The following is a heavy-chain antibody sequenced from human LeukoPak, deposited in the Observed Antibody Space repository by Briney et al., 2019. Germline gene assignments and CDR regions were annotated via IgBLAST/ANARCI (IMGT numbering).Heavy chain of an antibody. CDR3: ARGSVVRYQLLYVGYYYGMDV. V-gene: IGHV1-8*01. Sequence: ASVKVSCKASGYTFTGYDINWVRQATGQGLEWMGWMNPNSGNTGYAQKFQGRVTMTRNTSISTAYMELSSLRSEDTAVYYCARGSVVRYQLLYVGYYYGMDVWGQGTTVTVSS. CDR2: MNPNSGNT. D-gene: IGHD2-2*02. CDR1: GYTFTGYD. J-gene: IGHJ6*02.